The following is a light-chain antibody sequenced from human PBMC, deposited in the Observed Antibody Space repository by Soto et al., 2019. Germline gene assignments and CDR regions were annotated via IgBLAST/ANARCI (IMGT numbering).Light chain of an antibody. Sequence: DIQMTQSPSSLSASIGDRVTITCRASQGISGYLNWYQQKPGKAPKLLIYATSSLQSGVPSRFSGSGSGTDFTLTIRGLQPEDFATYYCQRSDSTPYTFGQGTKTGEQT. CDR3: QRSDSTPYT. J-gene: IGKJ2*01. CDR1: QGISGY. V-gene: IGKV1-39*01. CDR2: ATS.